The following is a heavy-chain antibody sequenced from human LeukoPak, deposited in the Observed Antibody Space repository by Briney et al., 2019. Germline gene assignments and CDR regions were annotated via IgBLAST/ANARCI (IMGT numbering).Heavy chain of an antibody. CDR1: GASISSYY. CDR3: ARGPVDIVVVPAAKAFAVATFDY. Sequence: SETLSLTCTVSGASISSYYWSWIRQPPGKGLEWTGYIYYGGSTNYNPSLKSRVTISVDTSKNQFSLKLSSVTAADTAVYYCARGPVDIVVVPAAKAFAVATFDYWGQGTLVTVSS. CDR2: IYYGGST. J-gene: IGHJ4*02. D-gene: IGHD2-2*01. V-gene: IGHV4-59*12.